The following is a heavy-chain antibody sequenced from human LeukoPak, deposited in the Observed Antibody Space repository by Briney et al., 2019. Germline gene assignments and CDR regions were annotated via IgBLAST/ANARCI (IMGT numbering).Heavy chain of an antibody. D-gene: IGHD6-19*01. J-gene: IGHJ4*02. V-gene: IGHV1-3*01. Sequence: ASVKVSCKASGYTFTSYAMHWVRQAPGQRLEWMGWINAGNGNTKYSQKFQGRVTITRDTSASTAYMELSSLRSEDTAVYYCARDQFGLPRMAVAGVDYWGQGTLVTVSS. CDR2: INAGNGNT. CDR3: ARDQFGLPRMAVAGVDY. CDR1: GYTFTSYA.